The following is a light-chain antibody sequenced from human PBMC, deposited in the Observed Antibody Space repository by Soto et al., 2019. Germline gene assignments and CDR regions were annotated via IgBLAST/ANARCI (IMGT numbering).Light chain of an antibody. J-gene: IGLJ1*01. CDR2: EGS. Sequence: QSVLAQPASVSGSPGQSITIPCTGSNSDVGNYNLVSWYQQHPGEAPKLMIYEGSKRPSGVSNRFYGSKSGNKASLTISGLQAEDEADYFCCSYAGSRTYVFGTGTKVTVL. V-gene: IGLV2-23*01. CDR1: NSDVGNYNL. CDR3: CSYAGSRTYV.